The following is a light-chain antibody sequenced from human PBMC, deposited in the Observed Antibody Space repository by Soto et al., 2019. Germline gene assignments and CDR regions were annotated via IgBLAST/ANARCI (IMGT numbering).Light chain of an antibody. CDR1: QGISSY. CDR2: DAS. J-gene: IGKJ1*01. Sequence: AMQLTPSPSSLSASVGARVTITCRASQGISSYLAWYQQKPGKAPALLIHDASSLQSGVPSRFSGSGSGTEFTLTISSLQPDDFGTYYCQQYNSYSQTFGQGTKV. CDR3: QQYNSYSQT. V-gene: IGKV1-13*02.